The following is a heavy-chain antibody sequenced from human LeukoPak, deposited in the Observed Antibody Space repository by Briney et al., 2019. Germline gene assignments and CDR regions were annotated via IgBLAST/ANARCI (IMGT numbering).Heavy chain of an antibody. CDR1: GGSISSGGYS. D-gene: IGHD1-26*01. Sequence: NPSETLSLTCAVSGGSISSGGYSWSWIRQPPGKGLEWIGYIYYSGSTNYNPSLKSRVTMSVDTSKNQFSLKLSSVTAADTAVYYCASDSGSYSPDYWGQGTLVTVSS. J-gene: IGHJ4*02. V-gene: IGHV4-61*08. CDR3: ASDSGSYSPDY. CDR2: IYYSGST.